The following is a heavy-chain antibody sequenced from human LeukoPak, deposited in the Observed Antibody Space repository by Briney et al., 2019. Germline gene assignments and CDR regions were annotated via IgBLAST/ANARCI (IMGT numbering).Heavy chain of an antibody. V-gene: IGHV4-59*08. CDR1: GGSISNYY. CDR2: ISYSGGT. Sequence: SETLSLTCTVSGGSISNYYWNWIRQPPGKGLEWVGHISYSGGTKYNPSLQSRVTISIDTSKNQFSLNLSSVTAADTAAYYCARRVIMSAAGVPDTWLDPWGQGILVTVSS. J-gene: IGHJ5*02. CDR3: ARRVIMSAAGVPDTWLDP. D-gene: IGHD2-8*01.